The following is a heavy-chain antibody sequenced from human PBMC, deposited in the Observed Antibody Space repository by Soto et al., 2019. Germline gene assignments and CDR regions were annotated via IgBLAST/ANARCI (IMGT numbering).Heavy chain of an antibody. V-gene: IGHV3-11*01. Sequence: QVQLVESGGALVKPGGSLKLSCAASGFTLSDHYMSWIRQAPGKGLEWVSHISSSGTAIYYADSVKGRFTISRDNAKNPLYLQMNSLRAEDTAVYYCARDSAVVIPTYFDYWGQGTLVTVSS. D-gene: IGHD2-15*01. CDR3: ARDSAVVIPTYFDY. J-gene: IGHJ4*02. CDR1: GFTLSDHY. CDR2: ISSSGTAI.